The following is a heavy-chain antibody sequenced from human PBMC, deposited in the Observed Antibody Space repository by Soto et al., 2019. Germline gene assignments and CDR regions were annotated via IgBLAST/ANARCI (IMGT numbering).Heavy chain of an antibody. CDR3: ARGNGPPPDSDYSGSYPLDY. CDR1: GGSISSYY. D-gene: IGHD1-26*01. J-gene: IGHJ4*02. CDR2: IYYSGST. V-gene: IGHV4-59*01. Sequence: KPSETLSLTCTVSGGSISSYYWSWIRQPPGKGLDWIGYIYYSGSTNYNPSLKSRVTISVDTSKNQFSLKLSSVTAADTAVYYCARGNGPPPDSDYSGSYPLDYWGQGTLVTVSS.